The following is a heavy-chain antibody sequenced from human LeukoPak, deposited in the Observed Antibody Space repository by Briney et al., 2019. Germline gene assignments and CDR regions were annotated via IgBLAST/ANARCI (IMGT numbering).Heavy chain of an antibody. CDR2: IWYDGSNK. V-gene: IGHV3-33*01. CDR3: AGGQNHYGSGSYP. CDR1: GFTFSSYG. Sequence: PGRSLRLSCAASGFTFSSYGMHWVRQAPGKGLEWVAVIWYDGSNKYYADSVKGRFTISRDNSKNTLYLQMNSLRAEDTAVYYCAGGQNHYGSGSYPWGQGTLVTVSS. J-gene: IGHJ5*02. D-gene: IGHD3-10*01.